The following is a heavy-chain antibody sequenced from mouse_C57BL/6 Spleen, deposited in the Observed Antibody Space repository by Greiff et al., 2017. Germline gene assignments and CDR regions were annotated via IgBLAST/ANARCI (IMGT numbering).Heavy chain of an antibody. CDR1: GYTFTDHT. CDR3: ARGGYYGSSYWYFDV. CDR2: IYPRDGST. Sequence: VKLVESDAELVKPGASVKISCKVSGYTFTDHTIHWMKQRPEQGLEWIGYIYPRDGSTKYNEKFKGKATLTADKSSSTAYMQLNSLTSEDSAVDFCARGGYYGSSYWYFDVWGTGTTVTVSS. J-gene: IGHJ1*03. V-gene: IGHV1-78*01. D-gene: IGHD1-1*01.